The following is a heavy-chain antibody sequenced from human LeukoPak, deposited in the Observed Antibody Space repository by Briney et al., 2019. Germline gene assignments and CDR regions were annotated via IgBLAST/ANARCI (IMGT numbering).Heavy chain of an antibody. Sequence: PAGGSLRLSCAASGFTFSSYAMSWVRQGPGKGLEWVSGLSGGYGSTYYADSVKGRFTISRDNSWNTLYLQMNSLRAEDTAVYYCAKAKSGSYSPFDYWGQGTLVTVSS. J-gene: IGHJ4*02. V-gene: IGHV3-23*01. CDR2: LSGGYGST. CDR3: AKAKSGSYSPFDY. D-gene: IGHD1-26*01. CDR1: GFTFSSYA.